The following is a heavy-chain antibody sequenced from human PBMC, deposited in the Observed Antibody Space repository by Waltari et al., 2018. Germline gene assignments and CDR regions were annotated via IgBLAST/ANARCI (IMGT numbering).Heavy chain of an antibody. V-gene: IGHV7-4-1*01. CDR1: GYSFANYA. D-gene: IGHD4-17*01. J-gene: IGHJ4*02. CDR3: ARGRGATATGATYFFDY. Sequence: QLQLVQSGSELKKPGASVRVSGKASGYSFANYAINWVRQAPGQGLEWMGWINTKTGTPTYAQGFTGRFVFSLDTSSNTASLQIDSLKSDDSAVYYCARGRGATATGATYFFDYWAQGTQVTVSS. CDR2: INTKTGTP.